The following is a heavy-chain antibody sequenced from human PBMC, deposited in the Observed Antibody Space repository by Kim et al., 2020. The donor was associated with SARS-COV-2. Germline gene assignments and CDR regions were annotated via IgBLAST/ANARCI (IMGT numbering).Heavy chain of an antibody. Sequence: TNYNPSLKSRVTMSVDTSENQFSLNLSSVTAADTAVYYCVRDRRIAAAGTWGQGILVTVSS. J-gene: IGHJ5*02. CDR2: T. V-gene: IGHV4-34*09. D-gene: IGHD6-13*01. CDR3: VRDRRIAAAGT.